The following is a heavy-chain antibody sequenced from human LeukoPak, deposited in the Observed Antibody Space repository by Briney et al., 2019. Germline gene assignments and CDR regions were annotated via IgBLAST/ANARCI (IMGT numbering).Heavy chain of an antibody. CDR1: GGSFSGYS. D-gene: IGHD3-10*01. J-gene: IGHJ3*02. CDR3: ARDRGGVYAFDI. Sequence: PSETLSLTCAVYGGSFSGYSWTWIRQPPGKGLEWIGEINHSGTTDYNPSLQSRVTISLDTSKNQFSLKLSSVTAADTAVYYCARDRGGVYAFDIWGQGTMVTVSS. CDR2: INHSGTT. V-gene: IGHV4-34*01.